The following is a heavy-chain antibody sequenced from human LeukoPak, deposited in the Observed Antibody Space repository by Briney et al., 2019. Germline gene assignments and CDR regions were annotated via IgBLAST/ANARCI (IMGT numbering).Heavy chain of an antibody. CDR2: IYYSGST. J-gene: IGHJ1*01. D-gene: IGHD6-13*01. V-gene: IGHV4-59*01. CDR3: ARGSSSWDAEYFQH. Sequence: SETLSFTCTVSGGSISSYYWSWIRQPPGKGLEWIGYIYYSGSTNYNPSLKSRVTISVDTSKNQFSLKLSSVTAADTAVYYCARGSSSWDAEYFQHWGQGTLVTVSS. CDR1: GGSISSYY.